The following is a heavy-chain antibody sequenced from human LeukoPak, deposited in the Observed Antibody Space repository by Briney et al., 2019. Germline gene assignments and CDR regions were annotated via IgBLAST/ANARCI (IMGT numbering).Heavy chain of an antibody. J-gene: IGHJ6*02. V-gene: IGHV4-39*01. Sequence: TSETLSLTCTVSGGSISSSSYYWGWIRQPPGKGLEWIGSIYNSGSTYYKPSLNSRVTISEDTSKKQSSLKLSSVTAADTAVYYCARRGTGSHYYGMDVWGQGTTVTVSS. CDR3: ARRGTGSHYYGMDV. CDR1: GGSISSSSYY. CDR2: IYNSGST. D-gene: IGHD6-19*01.